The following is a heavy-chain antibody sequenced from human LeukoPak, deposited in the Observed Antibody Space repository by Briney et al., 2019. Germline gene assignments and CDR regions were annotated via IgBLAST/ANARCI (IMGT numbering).Heavy chain of an antibody. Sequence: SETQSLTCTVSGGSISSYYWSWIRQPPGKGLEWIGYIYYSGSTNYNPSLKSRVTISVDTSKNQFSLKLSSVTAADTAVYYCARHSADYYDSSGYPWFQHWGQGTLVTVSS. J-gene: IGHJ1*01. CDR3: ARHSADYYDSSGYPWFQH. CDR2: IYYSGST. CDR1: GGSISSYY. D-gene: IGHD3-22*01. V-gene: IGHV4-59*08.